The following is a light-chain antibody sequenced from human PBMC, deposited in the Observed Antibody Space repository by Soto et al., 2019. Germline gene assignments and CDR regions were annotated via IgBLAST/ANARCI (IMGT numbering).Light chain of an antibody. Sequence: EIVLTQSPGTLSLSPGERATLSCRASQSVSSNYLAWYQQKRGQAPRLLLYGASSRATGIPTRFSGSGSGTDFPLTISRLEPEYFAVYYFQQYDTAPRTFGQGTKVEI. CDR3: QQYDTAPRT. CDR1: QSVSSNY. CDR2: GAS. V-gene: IGKV3-20*01. J-gene: IGKJ1*01.